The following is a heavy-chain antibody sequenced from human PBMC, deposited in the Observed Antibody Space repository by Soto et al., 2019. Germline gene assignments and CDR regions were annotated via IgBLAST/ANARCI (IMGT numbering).Heavy chain of an antibody. Sequence: GGSLRLSCAASGFTFSSYGMHWVRQAPGKGLEWVAVIWYDGSNKYYADSVKGRFTISRDNSKNTLYLQMNSLRAEDTAVYYCAREREYSGYDALDYWGQGTLVTVSS. V-gene: IGHV3-33*01. CDR2: IWYDGSNK. D-gene: IGHD5-12*01. CDR3: AREREYSGYDALDY. CDR1: GFTFSSYG. J-gene: IGHJ4*02.